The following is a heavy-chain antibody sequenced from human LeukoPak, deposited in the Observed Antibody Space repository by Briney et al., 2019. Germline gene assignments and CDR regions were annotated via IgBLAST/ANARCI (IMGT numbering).Heavy chain of an antibody. CDR3: AGQYTAYDAFDF. J-gene: IGHJ4*02. D-gene: IGHD5-12*01. V-gene: IGHV4-4*07. CDR1: GGSISSYY. CDR2: IYTSGST. Sequence: SETLSLTCTVSGGSISSYYWSWIRQPAGKGLEWIGRIYTSGSTNYNPSLKSRVTMSVDTSKNQFSLKLSSVTAADTAVYYCAGQYTAYDAFDFWGQGTPVTVSS.